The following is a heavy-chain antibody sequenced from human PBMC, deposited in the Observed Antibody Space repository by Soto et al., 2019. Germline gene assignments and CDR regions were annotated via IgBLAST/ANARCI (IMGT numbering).Heavy chain of an antibody. CDR3: AREVGSAGYYCGMDV. Sequence: PGGSLRLSCAASGFTFSSYGMHWVRQAPGKGLEWVAVIWYDGSNKYYADSVKGRFTISRDNSKNTLYLQMNSLRAEDTAVYYCAREVGSAGYYCGMDVSGQGTTVTVSS. J-gene: IGHJ6*02. CDR2: IWYDGSNK. CDR1: GFTFSSYG. D-gene: IGHD1-26*01. V-gene: IGHV3-33*01.